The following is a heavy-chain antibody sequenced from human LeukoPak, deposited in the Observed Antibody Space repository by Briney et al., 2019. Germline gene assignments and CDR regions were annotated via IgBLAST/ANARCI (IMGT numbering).Heavy chain of an antibody. J-gene: IGHJ5*02. CDR1: GGSISSGSYY. D-gene: IGHD3-22*01. V-gene: IGHV4-61*02. CDR3: ARAAGFYDTNWFDP. CDR2: IYTSGST. Sequence: PSETLSLTCTVSGGSISSGSYYWSWIRQPAGKGLEWIGRIYTSGSTNYNPSLKSRVTISVDTSKNQFSLKLSSVTAADTAVYYCARAAGFYDTNWFDPWGQGTLVTVSS.